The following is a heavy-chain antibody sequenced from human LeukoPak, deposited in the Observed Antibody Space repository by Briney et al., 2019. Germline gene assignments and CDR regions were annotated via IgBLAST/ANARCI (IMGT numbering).Heavy chain of an antibody. V-gene: IGHV4-30-4*01. CDR1: GGSISSGDYY. J-gene: IGHJ4*02. CDR2: IYYSGST. D-gene: IGHD4-17*01. CDR3: AREDGAAHATWDY. Sequence: PSQTLSLTCTVSGGSISSGDYYWSWIRQPPGKGLEWIGYIYYSGSTYYNPSLKSRFTISVDTSKNQFSLKLSSVTAADTAVYYCAREDGAAHATWDYWGQGTLVTVSS.